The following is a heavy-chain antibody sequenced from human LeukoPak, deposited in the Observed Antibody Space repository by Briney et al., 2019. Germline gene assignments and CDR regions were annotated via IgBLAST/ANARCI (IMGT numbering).Heavy chain of an antibody. CDR2: AYYKSKWYN. V-gene: IGHV6-1*01. CDR1: GDRVSSNSAV. CDR3: ARGKQLGPFDY. D-gene: IGHD1-1*01. Sequence: SQTLSLTCAISGDRVSSNSAVWNWIRQSPSRGLEWLGRAYYKSKWYNDYAESVKGRITVNPDTSKNQFSLQLNSVTPEDTAVYYCARGKQLGPFDYWGQGTLVTVSS. J-gene: IGHJ4*02.